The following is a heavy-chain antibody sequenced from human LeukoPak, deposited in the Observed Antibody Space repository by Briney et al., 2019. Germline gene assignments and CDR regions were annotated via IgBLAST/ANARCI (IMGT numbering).Heavy chain of an antibody. V-gene: IGHV3-23*01. CDR2: LRGSGITT. Sequence: PGGSLRLSCAASGFTFSNSAMSWVRQAPGKRLEWVSTLRGSGITTYYADSVKGRFTISRDNSNNTLYLQMNSLRAEDTAVYYCAKGIYSSGWSYFDYWGHRTLVTVSS. CDR1: GFTFSNSA. J-gene: IGHJ4*01. CDR3: AKGIYSSGWSYFDY. D-gene: IGHD6-19*01.